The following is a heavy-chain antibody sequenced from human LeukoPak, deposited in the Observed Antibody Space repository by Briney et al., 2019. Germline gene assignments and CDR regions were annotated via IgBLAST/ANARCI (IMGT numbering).Heavy chain of an antibody. CDR2: IYYSGST. D-gene: IGHD3-10*01. CDR3: ARACYYGSGSYYPSHYYFDY. V-gene: IGHV4-39*07. CDR1: GGSISSSSYY. J-gene: IGHJ4*02. Sequence: SETLSLTCTVSGGSISSSSYYWGWIRQPPGKGLEWIGSIYYSGSTYYNPSLKSRVTISVDTSKNQFSLKLSSVTAADTAVYYCARACYYGSGSYYPSHYYFDYWGQGTLVTVSS.